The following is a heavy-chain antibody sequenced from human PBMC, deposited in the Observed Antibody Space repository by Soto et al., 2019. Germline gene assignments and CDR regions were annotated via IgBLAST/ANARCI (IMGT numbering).Heavy chain of an antibody. CDR3: ARVSAAPRKWFDP. Sequence: QVQLVQSGAEVKKPGSSVKVSCKASGGTFSSYAISWVRQAPGQGLEWMGGIIPIFGTANYAQKFQGRVTIPTDNSTSTAYMDLSILSCEDTAVYYCARVSAAPRKWFDPWGQGTMVTVSS. D-gene: IGHD2-2*01. V-gene: IGHV1-69*06. CDR1: GGTFSSYA. CDR2: IIPIFGTA. J-gene: IGHJ5*02.